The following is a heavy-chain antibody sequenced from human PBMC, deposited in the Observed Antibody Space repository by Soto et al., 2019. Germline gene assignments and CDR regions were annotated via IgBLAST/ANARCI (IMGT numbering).Heavy chain of an antibody. CDR3: ARDKTYYDYIWGSSPVSPHFDY. CDR1: GFTFSSYW. Sequence: GGSLRLSCAASGFTFSSYWMSWVRQAPGKGLEWVANIKQDGSEKYYVDSVKGRFTISRDNAKNSLYLQMNSLRAEDTAVYYCARDKTYYDYIWGSSPVSPHFDYWGQGTLVTVSS. J-gene: IGHJ4*02. V-gene: IGHV3-7*01. CDR2: IKQDGSEK. D-gene: IGHD3-16*01.